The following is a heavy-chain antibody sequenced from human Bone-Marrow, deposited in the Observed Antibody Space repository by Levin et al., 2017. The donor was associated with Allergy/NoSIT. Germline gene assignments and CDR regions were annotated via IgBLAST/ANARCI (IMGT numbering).Heavy chain of an antibody. CDR1: GFAFSTFA. CDR2: IWSNGIDK. Sequence: GGSLRLSCAASGFAFSTFAMHWVRQAPGKGLEWVAVIWSNGIDKDYADSVKGRFTISRDNSGNTVFLQMNSLRADDTAVYYCARRVGASYYFDHWGQGTLVTVSS. CDR3: ARRVGASYYFDH. D-gene: IGHD1-26*01. J-gene: IGHJ4*02. V-gene: IGHV3-33*01.